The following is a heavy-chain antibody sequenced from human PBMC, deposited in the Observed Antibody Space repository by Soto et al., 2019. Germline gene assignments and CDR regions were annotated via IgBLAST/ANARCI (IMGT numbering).Heavy chain of an antibody. CDR1: GFSLTTSGVG. Sequence: QITLNESGPTVVRPTETLTLTCRFSGFSLTTSGVGVGWIRQSPGKAPEWLALSYWDDDKRYSASLKSRLTITKDTSKNQLVLTVSDLDPTYTATYYCAHRVLRTVFGLVTTTAIYFDFWGQGTPVAVYS. V-gene: IGHV2-5*02. J-gene: IGHJ4*02. CDR3: AHRVLRTVFGLVTTTAIYFDF. D-gene: IGHD3-3*01. CDR2: SYWDDDK.